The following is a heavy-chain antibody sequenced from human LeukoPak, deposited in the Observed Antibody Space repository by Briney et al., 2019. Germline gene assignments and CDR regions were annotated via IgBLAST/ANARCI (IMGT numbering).Heavy chain of an antibody. Sequence: SVKVSCKASGGTFSSYAISWVRQAPGQGLEWMGGIIPIFGTANYAQKFQGRVTITADESTSTAYMELSSLRSDDTAVYYCARDHLVGIVVVTYYFDYWGQGTLVTVSS. J-gene: IGHJ4*02. CDR2: IIPIFGTA. CDR1: GGTFSSYA. D-gene: IGHD3-22*01. CDR3: ARDHLVGIVVVTYYFDY. V-gene: IGHV1-69*13.